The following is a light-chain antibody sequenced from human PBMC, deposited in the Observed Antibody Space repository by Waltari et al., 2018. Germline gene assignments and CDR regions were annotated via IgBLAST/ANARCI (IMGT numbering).Light chain of an antibody. J-gene: IGLJ2*01. CDR2: DVI. Sequence: HSALTQPASVTGSPGHSITMSCPGTSSDVGANKHVSWYQQHPGQVPKLLIYDVIYRSSGVSDRFSGSKSGNTAPLTISGLQAGDEADYYCSSYTTGVVFGGGTKLTVL. CDR3: SSYTTGVV. CDR1: SSDVGANKH. V-gene: IGLV2-14*03.